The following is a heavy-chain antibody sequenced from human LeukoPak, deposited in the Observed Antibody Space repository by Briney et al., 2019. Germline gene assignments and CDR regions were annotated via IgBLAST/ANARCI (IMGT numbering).Heavy chain of an antibody. CDR1: GFTFSDEY. Sequence: PGGSLRLSCAASGFTFSDEYMSWIRQAPGKGLEWISCVSNSGSSIYYADSVKGPFSISRDNVKNSLYLQINSLRVEDTAVYYCARDGAYSASNFWGQGTMVAVSS. D-gene: IGHD6-13*01. V-gene: IGHV3-11*01. CDR2: VSNSGSSI. J-gene: IGHJ3*01. CDR3: ARDGAYSASNF.